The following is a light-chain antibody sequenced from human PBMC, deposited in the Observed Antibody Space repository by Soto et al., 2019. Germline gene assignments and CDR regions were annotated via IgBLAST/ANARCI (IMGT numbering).Light chain of an antibody. Sequence: QSVLTQPPSASGTPGQRVTISCSGSSSNIGSNTVNWYQQLPGTAPSLLVYSYNQRPSGVPDRFSGSKSGTSASLAMSGLQSEAEADHYCAAWDDSLNGAVFGGGTQLTVL. CDR3: AAWDDSLNGAV. CDR1: SSNIGSNT. CDR2: SYN. V-gene: IGLV1-44*01. J-gene: IGLJ7*01.